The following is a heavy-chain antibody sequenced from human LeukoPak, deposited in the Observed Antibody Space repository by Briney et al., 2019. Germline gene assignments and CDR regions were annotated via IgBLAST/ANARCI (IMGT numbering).Heavy chain of an antibody. CDR1: GGSISSGSYY. CDR3: ARDLRGYSGYDYPPYYYYYMDV. V-gene: IGHV4-61*02. D-gene: IGHD5-12*01. Sequence: PSQTLSLTCTVSGGSISSGSYYWSWIRQPAGKGLEWIGRIYTGGSTNYNPSLKSRVTISVDTSKNQFSLKLSSVTAADTAVYYCARDLRGYSGYDYPPYYYYYMDVWGKGTTVTVSS. CDR2: IYTGGST. J-gene: IGHJ6*03.